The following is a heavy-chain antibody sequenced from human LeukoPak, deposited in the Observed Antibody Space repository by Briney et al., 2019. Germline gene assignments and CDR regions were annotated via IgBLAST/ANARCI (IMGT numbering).Heavy chain of an antibody. J-gene: IGHJ5*02. Sequence: GGSLRLSCAASGFTFSSYEMNWVRQAPGKGLEWVSSISRSATTIYYADSVKGRFTISRDNAKNSLYLQMNSLRAEDTALYYCARDVFDGFDPWGQGTLVTVSS. V-gene: IGHV3-48*03. CDR1: GFTFSSYE. D-gene: IGHD3-10*02. CDR2: ISRSATTI. CDR3: ARDVFDGFDP.